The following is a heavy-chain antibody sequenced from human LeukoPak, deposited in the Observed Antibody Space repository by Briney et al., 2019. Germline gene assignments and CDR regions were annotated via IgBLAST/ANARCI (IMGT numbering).Heavy chain of an antibody. V-gene: IGHV3-30*03. CDR2: ISNDGSNK. D-gene: IGHD5-12*01. J-gene: IGHJ4*02. CDR3: ARAYSRESGYDFVFEN. CDR1: RFTFSNHA. Sequence: PGRSLRLSCAASRFTFSNHAMHWVRQAPGKGLEWVAVISNDGSNKYYADSVKGRFTISRDNSKNTVYLEMNSLRAEDTAVYYCARAYSRESGYDFVFENWGQGTLVSVSS.